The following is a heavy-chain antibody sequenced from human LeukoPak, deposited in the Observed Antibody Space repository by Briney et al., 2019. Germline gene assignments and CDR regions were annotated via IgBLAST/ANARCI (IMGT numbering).Heavy chain of an antibody. CDR2: IYYSGST. J-gene: IGHJ6*02. Sequence: SETLSLTCTVSGGSISSGGYYWIWIRQPPGKGLEGRGYIYYSGSTYYNPSLKSRVTISVDTSKNQFSLKLSSVTAADTAVYYCATRGGYYYYYGMDVWGQGTTVTVSS. CDR3: ATRGGYYYYYGMDV. V-gene: IGHV4-31*03. CDR1: GGSISSGGYY. D-gene: IGHD2-15*01.